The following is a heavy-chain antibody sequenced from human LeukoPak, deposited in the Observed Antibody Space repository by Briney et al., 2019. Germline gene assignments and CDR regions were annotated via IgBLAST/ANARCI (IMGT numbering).Heavy chain of an antibody. CDR2: IYHSGST. V-gene: IGHV4-38-2*02. CDR1: GYSISSGYY. CDR3: ARDSSGVTGTTRYYCYYYMDV. D-gene: IGHD1-7*01. J-gene: IGHJ6*03. Sequence: PSETLSLTCTVSGYSISSGYYWGWIRQPPGKGLEWIGSIYHSGSTYYNPSLKSRVTISVDTSKNQFSLKLSSVTAADTAVYYCARDSSGVTGTTRYYCYYYMDVWGKGTTVTVSS.